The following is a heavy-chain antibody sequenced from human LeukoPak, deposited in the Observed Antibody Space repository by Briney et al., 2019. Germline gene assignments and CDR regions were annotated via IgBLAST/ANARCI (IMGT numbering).Heavy chain of an antibody. J-gene: IGHJ4*02. CDR3: AKDLEDIVVVPAALLFGY. CDR2: ISGSGGST. CDR1: GFTFSSYA. D-gene: IGHD2-2*01. V-gene: IGHV3-23*01. Sequence: GGSLRLSCAASGFTFSSYAMSWVRQAPGKGLEWVSAISGSGGSTYYADSVKGRFTISRDNSKNTLYLQMNSLRAEDTAVYYCAKDLEDIVVVPAALLFGYWGQGTLVTVSS.